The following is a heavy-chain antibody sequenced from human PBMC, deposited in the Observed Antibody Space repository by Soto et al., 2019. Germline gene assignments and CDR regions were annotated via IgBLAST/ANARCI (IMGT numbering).Heavy chain of an antibody. CDR1: GFTFSSYG. J-gene: IGHJ4*02. V-gene: IGHV3-30*18. CDR2: ISYDGSNK. CDR3: AKGLQWELPSYFDD. D-gene: IGHD1-26*01. Sequence: PGGSLRLSCAASGFTFSSYGMHWVRQAPGKGLEWVAVISYDGSNKYYADSVKGRFTISRDNSKNTLYLQMNSLRAEDTAVYYCAKGLQWELPSYFDDWVQGTLVTGSS.